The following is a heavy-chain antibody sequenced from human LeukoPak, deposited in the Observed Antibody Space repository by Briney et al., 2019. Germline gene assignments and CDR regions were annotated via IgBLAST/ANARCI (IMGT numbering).Heavy chain of an antibody. CDR1: GGSISSSSYY. Sequence: SETLSLTCTVSGGSISSSSYYWGWIRQPPGKGLEWIGSIYYSGSTNYNPSLKSRVTISVDTSKNQFSLKLSSVTAADTAVYYCARSHQLFDYWGQGTLVTVSS. V-gene: IGHV4-39*07. CDR2: IYYSGST. CDR3: ARSHQLFDY. D-gene: IGHD2-2*01. J-gene: IGHJ4*02.